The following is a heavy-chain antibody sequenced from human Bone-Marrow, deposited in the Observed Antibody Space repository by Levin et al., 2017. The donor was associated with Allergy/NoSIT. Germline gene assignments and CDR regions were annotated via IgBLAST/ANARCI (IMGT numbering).Heavy chain of an antibody. CDR3: AKDSGHNIPLN. CDR2: VSYDGSNK. CDR1: GFTFSSYG. Sequence: GGSLRLSCAASGFTFSSYGMHWVRQAPGKGLEWVAVVSYDGSNKYYADSVKGRFTISRDNSKNTVFLQMNSLRAEDTAVYYCAKDSGHNIPLNWGQGTLVTVSS. J-gene: IGHJ4*02. D-gene: IGHD3-10*01. V-gene: IGHV3-30*18.